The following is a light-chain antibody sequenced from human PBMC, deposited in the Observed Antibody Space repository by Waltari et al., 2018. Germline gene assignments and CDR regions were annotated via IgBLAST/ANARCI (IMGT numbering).Light chain of an antibody. CDR3: HQTHSFPRT. J-gene: IGKJ2*02. Sequence: DIQMTQSPSFLTASVGDRVTISCRASQSVGVNLNWYQQRPGQAPSLLIFGVSSLNGGAPSRFSGSGSETAFSLTIRGLQPEDFATYYCHQTHSFPRTFGQGTKVEIK. V-gene: IGKV1-39*01. CDR2: GVS. CDR1: QSVGVN.